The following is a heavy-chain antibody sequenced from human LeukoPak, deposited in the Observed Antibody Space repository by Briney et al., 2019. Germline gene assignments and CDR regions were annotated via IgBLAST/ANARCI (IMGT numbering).Heavy chain of an antibody. J-gene: IGHJ4*02. D-gene: IGHD5-12*01. CDR2: IKQDGSEK. CDR3: ARLGVTYSGYGPPDY. Sequence: GGSLRLSCAASGFTFSSYWMSWVRQAPGKGLEWVANIKQDGSEKYYVDSVKGRFTISRDNAKNSLYLQMNSLRAEDTAVYYCARLGVTYSGYGPPDYWGQGTLVTVSS. CDR1: GFTFSSYW. V-gene: IGHV3-7*01.